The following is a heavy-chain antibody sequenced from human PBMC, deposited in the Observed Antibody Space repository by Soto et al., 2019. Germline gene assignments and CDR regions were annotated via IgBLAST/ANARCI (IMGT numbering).Heavy chain of an antibody. CDR1: GYTFTSYA. D-gene: IGHD6-13*01. Sequence: QVQLVQSGSELKKPGASVKVSCKASGYTFTSYAMNWVRQAPGQGLEWMGWINTNTGNPTYAQGFTGRFVFSLDTSVSTAYLQICSLKAEDTAVYDCARGVEQQLTHYYDVMDVWGQGTTVTVSS. J-gene: IGHJ6*02. CDR2: INTNTGNP. CDR3: ARGVEQQLTHYYDVMDV. V-gene: IGHV7-4-1*01.